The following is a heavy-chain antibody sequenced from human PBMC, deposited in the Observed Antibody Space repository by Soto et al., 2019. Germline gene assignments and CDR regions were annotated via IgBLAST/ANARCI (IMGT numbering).Heavy chain of an antibody. CDR2: INHSGST. CDR1: GGSFSGYY. J-gene: IGHJ4*02. V-gene: IGHV4-34*01. D-gene: IGHD2-2*01. CDR3: ARGPCSSTSCYGESDY. Sequence: QVQLQQWGAGLLKPSETLSLTCAVYGGSFSGYYWSWIRQPPGKGLEWIGEINHSGSTNYNPSLKSRVTISVDTSKNQFSLKLSSVTAADTAVYYWARGPCSSTSCYGESDYWGQGTLVTVSS.